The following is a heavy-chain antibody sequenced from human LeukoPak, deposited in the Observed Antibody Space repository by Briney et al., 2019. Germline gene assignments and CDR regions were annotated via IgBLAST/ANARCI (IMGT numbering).Heavy chain of an antibody. Sequence: PWASVKVSCKASGHTFTGYYMHWVRQAPGQGLEWMGWINPNSGGTNYAQKFQGRVTMTRDTSISTAYMELSRLRSDDTAVYYCARGGEDYDYVFGAFDIWGQGTMVTVSS. CDR2: INPNSGGT. CDR3: ARGGEDYDYVFGAFDI. J-gene: IGHJ3*02. CDR1: GHTFTGYY. V-gene: IGHV1-2*02. D-gene: IGHD3-16*01.